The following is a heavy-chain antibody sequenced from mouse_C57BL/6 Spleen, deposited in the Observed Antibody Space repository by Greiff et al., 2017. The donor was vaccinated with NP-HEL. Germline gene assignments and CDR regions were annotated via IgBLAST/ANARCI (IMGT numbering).Heavy chain of an antibody. CDR3: AREGAYYSNYDGFAY. Sequence: QVQLQQPGAELVRPGSSVKLSCKASGYTFTSYWMDWVKQRPGQGLEWIGNIYPSDSETHYNQKFKDKATLTVDKSSSTAYMQLSSLTSEDSAVYYCAREGAYYSNYDGFAYWGQGTLVTVSA. CDR2: IYPSDSET. J-gene: IGHJ3*01. D-gene: IGHD2-5*01. V-gene: IGHV1-61*01. CDR1: GYTFTSYW.